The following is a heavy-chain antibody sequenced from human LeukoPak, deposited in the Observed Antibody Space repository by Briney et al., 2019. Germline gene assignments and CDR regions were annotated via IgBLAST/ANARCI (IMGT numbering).Heavy chain of an antibody. CDR2: IYYSGST. J-gene: IGHJ4*02. Sequence: KPSETLSLTCTVSGGSISSYYWSWIRQPPGKGLEWIGYIYYSGSTNYNPSLKSRVTISVDTSKNQFSLKLSSVTAADTAVYYCSRGGYSSGHDYWGQGTLVTVSS. V-gene: IGHV4-59*01. D-gene: IGHD6-19*01. CDR1: GGSISSYY. CDR3: SRGGYSSGHDY.